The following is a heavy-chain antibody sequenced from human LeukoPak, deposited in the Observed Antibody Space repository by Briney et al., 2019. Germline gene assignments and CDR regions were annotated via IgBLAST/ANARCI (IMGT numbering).Heavy chain of an antibody. J-gene: IGHJ4*02. Sequence: SETLSLTCSVSGASVSNHYCTWIRQPPGKRLEWIGYAYYSGSTKYNASLKSRGTIPVDTSKNQFSLRLNSVTAADTAVYYCAISYGGYGLDSWGQGPLVIVSS. CDR2: AYYSGST. D-gene: IGHD5-12*01. CDR1: GASVSNHY. CDR3: AISYGGYGLDS. V-gene: IGHV4-59*02.